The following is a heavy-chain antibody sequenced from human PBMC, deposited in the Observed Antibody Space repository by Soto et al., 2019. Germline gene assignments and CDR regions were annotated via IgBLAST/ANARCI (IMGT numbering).Heavy chain of an antibody. Sequence: SETLSLTCAVSGGSISSSNWWSWVRQPPGKGLEWIGEIYHSGSTNYNPSLKSRVTISVDKSKNQFSLKLSSVTAADTAVYYCARDIVVAAATNWFDPWGQGTLVTVSS. V-gene: IGHV4-4*02. CDR3: ARDIVVAAATNWFDP. D-gene: IGHD6-13*01. CDR1: GGSISSSNW. J-gene: IGHJ5*02. CDR2: IYHSGST.